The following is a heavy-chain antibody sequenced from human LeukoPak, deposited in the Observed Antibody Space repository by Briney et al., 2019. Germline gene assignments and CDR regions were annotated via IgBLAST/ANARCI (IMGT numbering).Heavy chain of an antibody. J-gene: IGHJ5*02. CDR2: IYYSGST. D-gene: IGHD6-19*01. CDR3: ARRDGAAVAGTFYNWFDH. Sequence: SETLSLTCTVSGGSISSSSYYWGWIRQPPGKGLEWIGSIYYSGSTYYTPSLKSRVTISVDTSKNQFSLKLSSVTAADTAVYYCARRDGAAVAGTFYNWFDHWGQGTLVTVSS. V-gene: IGHV4-39*01. CDR1: GGSISSSSYY.